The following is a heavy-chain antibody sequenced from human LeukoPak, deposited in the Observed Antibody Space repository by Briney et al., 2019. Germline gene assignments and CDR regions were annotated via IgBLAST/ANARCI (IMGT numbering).Heavy chain of an antibody. V-gene: IGHV4-30-2*01. Sequence: PSETLSLTCVVSGDSISSGTYSWGWLRQPPGKGLEWIAYIFHTGSTFYNPSLKSRVTISVDTSKNQFSLRLNSVTAADTAVYYCARELWFANAPGSWLDPWGQGTLVTVSS. D-gene: IGHD3-10*01. J-gene: IGHJ5*02. CDR1: GDSISSGTYS. CDR2: IFHTGST. CDR3: ARELWFANAPGSWLDP.